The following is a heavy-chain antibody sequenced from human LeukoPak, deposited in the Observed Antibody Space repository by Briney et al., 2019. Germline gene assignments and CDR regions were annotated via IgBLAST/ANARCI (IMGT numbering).Heavy chain of an antibody. Sequence: GGSLRLSCAASGLTFSSYGMHWVRQAPGKGLEWVAVISYDGSNKYYADSVKGRFTISRDNSKNTLYLQMNSLRAEDTAVYYCARRREYSGYDHPLDYWGQGTLVTVSS. CDR3: ARRREYSGYDHPLDY. CDR2: ISYDGSNK. V-gene: IGHV3-30*03. CDR1: GLTFSSYG. J-gene: IGHJ4*02. D-gene: IGHD5-12*01.